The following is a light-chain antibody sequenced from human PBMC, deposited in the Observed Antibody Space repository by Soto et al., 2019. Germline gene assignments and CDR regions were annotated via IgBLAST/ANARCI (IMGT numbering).Light chain of an antibody. CDR1: QSISSW. V-gene: IGKV1-5*03. J-gene: IGKJ1*01. CDR2: NAS. CDR3: QHFNSYQWT. Sequence: IQTTQSPSTLSVYVVDSVTMTCPASQSISSWLAWYPPKPGKAPKLLINNASSLESGVTSRFSGSGSGTEFTLTIRSLQPDDFATYYCQHFNSYQWTGGQGTQVDIK.